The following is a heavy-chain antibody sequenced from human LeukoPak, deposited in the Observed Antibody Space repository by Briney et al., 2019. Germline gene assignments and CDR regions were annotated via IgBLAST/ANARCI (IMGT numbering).Heavy chain of an antibody. D-gene: IGHD3-16*02. V-gene: IGHV3-23*01. Sequence: GGSLRLSCAASGFTFSSYAMSWVRQAPGKGLEWVSAISGSGGSTYYADSVKGRFTISRDNSKNTLYLQMNSLRAEDTAVYYCARERVMITFGGVIVSYYFDYWGQGTLVTVSS. CDR3: ARERVMITFGGVIVSYYFDY. CDR2: ISGSGGST. CDR1: GFTFSSYA. J-gene: IGHJ4*02.